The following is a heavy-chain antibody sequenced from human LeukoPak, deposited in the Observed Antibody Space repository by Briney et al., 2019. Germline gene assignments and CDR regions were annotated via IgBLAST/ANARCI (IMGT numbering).Heavy chain of an antibody. CDR1: GFTVSSSF. D-gene: IGHD4-11*01. J-gene: IGHJ4*02. Sequence: GGSLRLSCAASGFTVSSSFMSWVRQAPGKGLEWVSVIYSGGSTYYADSVKGRFTISRDNSKNTLYLQMNSLRADNTAVYYCVRDGVDYSFEYWGQGTLVTVSS. CDR2: IYSGGST. CDR3: VRDGVDYSFEY. V-gene: IGHV3-53*01.